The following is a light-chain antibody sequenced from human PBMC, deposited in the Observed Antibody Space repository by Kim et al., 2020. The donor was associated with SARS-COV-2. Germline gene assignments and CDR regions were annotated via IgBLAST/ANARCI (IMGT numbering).Light chain of an antibody. CDR1: NLGEKY. CDR3: QAWDSSSVV. V-gene: IGLV3-1*01. CDR2: QDG. J-gene: IGLJ2*01. Sequence: SYELTQPPSVSVSPGQTASITCSGDNLGEKYAYWYQQKRGQSPVLVIYQDGKRPSGIPERFSGSNSENTATLTISGTQAMDEADYYCQAWDSSSVVFGGGTQLTVL.